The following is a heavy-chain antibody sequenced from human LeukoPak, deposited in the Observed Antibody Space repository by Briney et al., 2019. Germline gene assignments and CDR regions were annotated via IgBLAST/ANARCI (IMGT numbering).Heavy chain of an antibody. CDR3: ARGDYAAYFDY. D-gene: IGHD4-17*01. V-gene: IGHV3-30*03. J-gene: IGHJ4*02. CDR2: ISYDGSNK. Sequence: GGSLRLSCAASGFTFSSYGMHWVRQAPGKGLEWVAVISYDGSNKYYADSVKGRFTISRDNSKNTLYLQINSLRAEDTAVYYCARGDYAAYFDYWGQGTLVTVSS. CDR1: GFTFSSYG.